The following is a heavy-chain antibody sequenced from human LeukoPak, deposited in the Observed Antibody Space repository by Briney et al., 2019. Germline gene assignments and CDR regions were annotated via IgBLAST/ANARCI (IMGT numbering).Heavy chain of an antibody. J-gene: IGHJ5*02. D-gene: IGHD6-19*01. CDR1: GFTFSSYW. Sequence: GGSPRLSCAASGFTFSSYWMHWVRQAPGKGLVWVSRINSDASSTSNADSVKGRFTISRDNAKNTLYLQMNSLRAEDTAVYYCARDQGSGCFDLWGQGTLVTVSS. CDR3: ARDQGSGCFDL. CDR2: INSDASST. V-gene: IGHV3-74*01.